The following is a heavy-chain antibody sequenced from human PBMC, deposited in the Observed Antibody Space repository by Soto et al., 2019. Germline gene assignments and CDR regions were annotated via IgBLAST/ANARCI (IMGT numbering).Heavy chain of an antibody. CDR3: ARLSGYGS. J-gene: IGHJ5*02. D-gene: IGHD3-22*01. CDR1: GGSISSSSYY. Sequence: XGTLSLTCTVSGGSISSSSYYWGWIRQPPGKGLEWIGSIYYSGSTYYNPSLKSRVTISVDTSKNQFSLKLSSVTAADTAVYYCARLSGYGSWGQGTLVTVSS. V-gene: IGHV4-39*01. CDR2: IYYSGST.